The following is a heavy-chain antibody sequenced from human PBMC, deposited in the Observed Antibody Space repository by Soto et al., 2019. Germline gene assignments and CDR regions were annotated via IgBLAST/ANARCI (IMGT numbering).Heavy chain of an antibody. J-gene: IGHJ4*02. V-gene: IGHV3-73*01. CDR1: GFTFSGSA. D-gene: IGHD1-26*01. CDR3: TLEELPEADY. CDR2: IRSKANSYAT. Sequence: EVPLVESGGGLVQPGGSLKLSCAASGFTFSGSAMHWVRQASGKGLEWVGRIRSKANSYATAYAASVKGRFTISRDDSKNTAYLQMNSLKTEDTAVYYCTLEELPEADYWGQGTLVTVSS.